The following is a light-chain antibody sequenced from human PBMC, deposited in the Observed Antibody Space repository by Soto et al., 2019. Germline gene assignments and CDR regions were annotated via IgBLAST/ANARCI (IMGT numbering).Light chain of an antibody. CDR2: TNS. J-gene: IGLJ1*01. CDR3: ATWHDSFYV. CDR1: TSDIGTNA. Sequence: QSVLTQPPSASGSPGQRVIVSCSGSTSDIGTNAVNWFQHLPGTAPKLLIYTNSQRPSGVPDRFSGSKSGTSASLAIGGLQSEDEADYYCATWHDSFYVFGTGTKVTVL. V-gene: IGLV1-44*01.